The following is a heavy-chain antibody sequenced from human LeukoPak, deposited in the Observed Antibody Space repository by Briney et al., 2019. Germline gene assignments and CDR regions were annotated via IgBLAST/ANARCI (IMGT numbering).Heavy chain of an antibody. V-gene: IGHV3-30*02. CDR3: AKDLGGSYWIGAFDI. CDR2: ILYVVSNK. D-gene: IGHD1-26*01. Sequence: VGSLRLSCAASGFTFSSYGMHWVRQAPGKGLEWVAFILYVVSNKYYADSVKGRFTISRDNSKNTLYLQMNSLRAEDTAVYYCAKDLGGSYWIGAFDIWGQGTMVTVSS. J-gene: IGHJ3*02. CDR1: GFTFSSYG.